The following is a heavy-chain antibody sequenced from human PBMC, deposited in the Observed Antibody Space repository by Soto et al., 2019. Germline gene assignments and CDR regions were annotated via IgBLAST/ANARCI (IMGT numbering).Heavy chain of an antibody. CDR3: AHQVINYDFWSGYGWEKYYYYYMDV. CDR1: GFSLSTSGVG. CDR2: IYWDDDK. D-gene: IGHD3-3*01. V-gene: IGHV2-5*02. Sequence: SGPTLVKPTQTLTLTCTFSGFSLSTSGVGVGWIRQPPGKALEWLALIYWDDDKRYSPSLKSRLTITKDTSKNQVVLTMTNMDPVDTATYYCAHQVINYDFWSGYGWEKYYYYYMDVWGKGTTVTVSS. J-gene: IGHJ6*03.